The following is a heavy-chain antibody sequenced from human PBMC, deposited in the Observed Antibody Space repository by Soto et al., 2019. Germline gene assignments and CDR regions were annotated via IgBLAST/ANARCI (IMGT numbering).Heavy chain of an antibody. J-gene: IGHJ6*02. V-gene: IGHV1-46*01. CDR3: ARGPYIMITFGGVIDYYNGIDV. CDR1: GYTFTSYY. D-gene: IGHD3-16*01. Sequence: QVQLVQSGAEVKKPGASLKVSCKASGYTFTSYYMHWVRQAPGQGIEWMGIINPSGGSTSYAQKCQGRVTMTRNTSTSTVYMELSSLRSEDTAGYYCARGPYIMITFGGVIDYYNGIDVWGQGTTVTVSS. CDR2: INPSGGST.